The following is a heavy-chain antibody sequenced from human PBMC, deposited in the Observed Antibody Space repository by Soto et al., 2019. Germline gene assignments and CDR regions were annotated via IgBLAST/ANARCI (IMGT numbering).Heavy chain of an antibody. CDR1: GYPFTAST. D-gene: IGHD2-21*02. J-gene: IGHJ5*02. Sequence: QVQLVQSGAEVKKPGASVKVSCKASGYPFTASTMHWVRQAPGQRLEWMGWINTGNGNTKYSQKFQGRVTITRDTSASTAYMELSCLKSEDTAVYYCATLCGGDCYSSDRWGQGTLVTVSS. V-gene: IGHV1-3*04. CDR3: ATLCGGDCYSSDR. CDR2: INTGNGNT.